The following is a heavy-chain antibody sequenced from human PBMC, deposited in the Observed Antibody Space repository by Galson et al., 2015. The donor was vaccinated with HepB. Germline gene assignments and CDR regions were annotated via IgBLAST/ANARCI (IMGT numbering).Heavy chain of an antibody. J-gene: IGHJ4*02. D-gene: IGHD5-24*01. Sequence: ETLSLTCTVCGGSISSSNYYWGWIRQPPGKGLEWIGSNFYSGSTYYNPSLKGRVTISVETSKNQLSLKVNSVTAADAAFYYCASGRRDGYRYFDYWGQGTLVTVSS. CDR2: NFYSGST. V-gene: IGHV4-39*01. CDR1: GGSISSSNYY. CDR3: ASGRRDGYRYFDY.